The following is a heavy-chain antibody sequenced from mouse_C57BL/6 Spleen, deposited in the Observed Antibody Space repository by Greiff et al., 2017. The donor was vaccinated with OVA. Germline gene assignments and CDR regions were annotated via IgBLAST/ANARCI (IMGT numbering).Heavy chain of an antibody. D-gene: IGHD2-4*01. V-gene: IGHV1-85*01. J-gene: IGHJ3*01. CDR1: GYTFTSYD. CDR2: IYPRDGST. Sequence: QVQLQQSGPELVKPGASVKLSCKASGYTFTSYDINWVKQRPGQGLEWIGWIYPRDGSTKYNEKFKGKATLTVDTSSSTAYMELQRLTSKDSAVYICERRIYYDYDEPLWFAYGGQGTLVTGSA. CDR3: ERRIYYDYDEPLWFAY.